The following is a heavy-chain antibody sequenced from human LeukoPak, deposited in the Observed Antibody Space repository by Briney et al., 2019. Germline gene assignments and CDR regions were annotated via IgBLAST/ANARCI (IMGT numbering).Heavy chain of an antibody. CDR3: AREHYSKSAFDI. CDR1: GYTFTSYY. V-gene: IGHV1-69*13. Sequence: SVKVSCKASGYTFTSYYMHWVRQAPGQGLEWMGGIIPTFGTANYARKFQGRVTITADESTSTAYMELSRLRSDDTAVYYCAREHYSKSAFDIWGQGTMVTVSS. CDR2: IIPTFGTA. D-gene: IGHD4-11*01. J-gene: IGHJ3*02.